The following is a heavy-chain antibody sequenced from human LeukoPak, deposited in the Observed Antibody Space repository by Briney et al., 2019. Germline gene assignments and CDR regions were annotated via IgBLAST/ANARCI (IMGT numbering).Heavy chain of an antibody. V-gene: IGHV3-30*02. D-gene: IGHD2-21*02. CDR2: IRYDGSNK. J-gene: IGHJ4*02. Sequence: PGGSLRLSCAASGFTFSSYGMHWVRQAPGKGLEWVAFIRYDGSNKYYADSVKGRFTISRDNSKNTLYLQMNSLRAEDTAVYYCAVVTAIPEEYYFDYRGQETLVTVSS. CDR3: AVVTAIPEEYYFDY. CDR1: GFTFSSYG.